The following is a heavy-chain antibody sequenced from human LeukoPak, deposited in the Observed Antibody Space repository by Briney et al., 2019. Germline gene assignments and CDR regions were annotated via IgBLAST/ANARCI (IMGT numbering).Heavy chain of an antibody. Sequence: GGSLRLSCVGSGFTFNNAWMNWVRQAPGKGLVWVSRINSDGSSTSYADSVKGRFTISRDNAKNTLYLQMNSLRAEDTAVYYCARRVGGGAPYYFDYWGQGTLVTVSS. V-gene: IGHV3-74*01. D-gene: IGHD1-26*01. CDR2: INSDGSST. CDR1: GFTFNNAW. J-gene: IGHJ4*02. CDR3: ARRVGGGAPYYFDY.